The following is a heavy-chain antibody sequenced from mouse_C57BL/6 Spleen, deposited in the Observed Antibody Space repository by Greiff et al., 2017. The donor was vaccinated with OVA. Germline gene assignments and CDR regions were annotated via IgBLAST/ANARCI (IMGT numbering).Heavy chain of an antibody. CDR3: ARGDTTVVAPDY. J-gene: IGHJ2*01. V-gene: IGHV1-82*01. CDR1: GYAFRSSW. D-gene: IGHD1-1*01. CDR2: IYPGDGDT. Sequence: QVQLQQSGPELVKPGASVKISCKASGYAFRSSWLNWVQQQPGKGLEWIGRIYPGDGDTNYNGKFKGKATLTADKSSSTAYMQLISLTSEDSAVYICARGDTTVVAPDYWGQGTTLTVSS.